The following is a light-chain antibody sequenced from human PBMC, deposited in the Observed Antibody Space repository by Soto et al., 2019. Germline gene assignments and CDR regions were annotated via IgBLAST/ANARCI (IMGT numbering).Light chain of an antibody. Sequence: ETVLTQSPGTLSLSAGERATLSCRTSQSVSSNYLVWYQQKPGQAPRLLISGVSTRATGIPDRFSGSGSGTDFTLTISRLEPEDVAVYYCQQYAPSPAITFGQGTRLEIK. CDR2: GVS. CDR1: QSVSSNY. CDR3: QQYAPSPAIT. V-gene: IGKV3-20*01. J-gene: IGKJ5*01.